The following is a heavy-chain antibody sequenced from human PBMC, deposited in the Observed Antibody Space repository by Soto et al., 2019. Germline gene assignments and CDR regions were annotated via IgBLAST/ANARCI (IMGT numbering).Heavy chain of an antibody. CDR2: FDPEDGET. V-gene: IGHV1-24*01. D-gene: IGHD2-8*01. CDR3: ATDPRRHCTNGLCVIRYWDY. Sequence: ASVKVSCKVSGYTLTELSMHWVRQAPGKGPEWMGGFDPEDGETIYAQKFQGRVTMTEDKSTDTAYMELSSLRSEDTAVYYCATDPRRHCTNGLCVIRYWDYWG. CDR1: GYTLTELS. J-gene: IGHJ4*01.